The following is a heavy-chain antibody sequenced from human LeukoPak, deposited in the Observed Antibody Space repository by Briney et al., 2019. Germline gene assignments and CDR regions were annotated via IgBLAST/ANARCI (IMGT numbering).Heavy chain of an antibody. J-gene: IGHJ3*02. Sequence: ASVKVSCKASGGTFSSYAISWVRQAPGQGLEWMGGIIPISGTANYAQKFQGRVTITTDESTSTAYMELSSLRSEDTAVYYCARDSSGLGAFDIWGQGTMVTVSS. D-gene: IGHD6-6*01. V-gene: IGHV1-69*05. CDR2: IIPISGTA. CDR1: GGTFSSYA. CDR3: ARDSSGLGAFDI.